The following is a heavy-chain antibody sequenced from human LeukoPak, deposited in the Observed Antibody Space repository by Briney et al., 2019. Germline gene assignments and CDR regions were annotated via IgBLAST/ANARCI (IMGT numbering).Heavy chain of an antibody. D-gene: IGHD4-17*01. CDR1: GYSISSGYY. CDR3: ARQDYGDYLPPVDY. Sequence: SETLSLTCTVSGYSISSGYYWGWIRQPPGKGLEWIGSIYHSGSTYYNPSLKSRVTISVDTSKNQFSLKLSSVTAADTAVYYCARQDYGDYLPPVDYWGQGTLVTVSS. V-gene: IGHV4-38-2*02. CDR2: IYHSGST. J-gene: IGHJ4*02.